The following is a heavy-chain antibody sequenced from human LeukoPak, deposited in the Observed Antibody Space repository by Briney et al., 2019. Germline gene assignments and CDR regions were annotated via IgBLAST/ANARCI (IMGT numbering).Heavy chain of an antibody. J-gene: IGHJ3*02. D-gene: IGHD2-2*02. CDR2: IYYSGST. V-gene: IGHV4-59*01. CDR1: GGSISSYY. Sequence: PSETLSLTCIVSGGSISSYYGSWIRQPPGKGLEWIGYIYYSGSTNYNPSLKSRVTISVDTSKNQFSLKLSSVTAADTAVYYCARLFAGRGYCSSTSCHKNLDIWGQGTMVTVSS. CDR3: ARLFAGRGYCSSTSCHKNLDI.